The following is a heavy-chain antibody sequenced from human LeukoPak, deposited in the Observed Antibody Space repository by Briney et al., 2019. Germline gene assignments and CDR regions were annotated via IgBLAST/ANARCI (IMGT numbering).Heavy chain of an antibody. V-gene: IGHV3-23*01. CDR2: ITGSGSST. Sequence: GGSLRLSCAASGFTFSSYAMSWVRQAPGKGLEWVSTITGSGSSTYYADSVKGRFTISRDNSKNTLYLQMNSLRAEDTAVYYCARGSRYFDWLLYTHYGMDVWGQGTTVTVSS. CDR3: ARGSRYFDWLLYTHYGMDV. CDR1: GFTFSSYA. D-gene: IGHD3-9*01. J-gene: IGHJ6*02.